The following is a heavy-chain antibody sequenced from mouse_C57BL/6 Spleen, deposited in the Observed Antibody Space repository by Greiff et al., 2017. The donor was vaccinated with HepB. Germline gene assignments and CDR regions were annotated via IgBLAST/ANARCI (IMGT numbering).Heavy chain of an antibody. V-gene: IGHV5-6*01. CDR1: GFTFSSYG. D-gene: IGHD1-1*01. CDR2: ISSGGSYT. J-gene: IGHJ1*03. Sequence: EVKLQESGGDLVKPGGSLKLSCAASGFTFSSYGMSWVRQTPDKRLEWVATISSGGSYTYYPDSVKGRFTIARDNAKNTMYLQMSSLKSEDTAMYYCARTLYYYGSSPYWYFDVWGTGTTVTVSS. CDR3: ARTLYYYGSSPYWYFDV.